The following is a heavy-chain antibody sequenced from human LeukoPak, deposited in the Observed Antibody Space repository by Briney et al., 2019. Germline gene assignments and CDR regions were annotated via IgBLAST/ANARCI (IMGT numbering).Heavy chain of an antibody. V-gene: IGHV4-34*01. CDR1: GGSFSGYY. Sequence: SETLSLTCAVYGGSFSGYYWSWIRQPPGKGLEWIEEINHSGSTNYNPSLKSRVTISVDTSKNQFSLKLSSVTAADTAVYYCARDGYDIYPDAFDIWGQGTMVTVSS. J-gene: IGHJ3*02. CDR3: ARDGYDIYPDAFDI. CDR2: INHSGST. D-gene: IGHD3-9*01.